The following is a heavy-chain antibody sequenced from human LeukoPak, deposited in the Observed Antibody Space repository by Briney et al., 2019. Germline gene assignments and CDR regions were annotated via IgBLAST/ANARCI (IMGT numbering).Heavy chain of an antibody. J-gene: IGHJ4*02. CDR2: ISGSGSTT. Sequence: GGTLRLSCAASGFTFSSYGMSWVRQAPGKGLEWVSVISGSGSTTYYADSVKGRFTISRDNSKNTLYLQMNSLRAEDTAVYYCAKEYSYGLGYKDFDYWGQGTLVTVSS. V-gene: IGHV3-23*01. CDR1: GFTFSSYG. D-gene: IGHD5-18*01. CDR3: AKEYSYGLGYKDFDY.